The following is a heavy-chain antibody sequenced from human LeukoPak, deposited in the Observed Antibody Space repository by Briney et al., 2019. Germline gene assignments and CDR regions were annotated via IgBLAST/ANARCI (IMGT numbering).Heavy chain of an antibody. CDR1: GGSLSRSNW. V-gene: IGHV4-4*02. CDR3: ASKLVGATSYFDY. D-gene: IGHD1-26*01. CDR2: IYHSGRT. J-gene: IGHJ4*02. Sequence: SQTLSLTCAVSGGSLSRSNWWSWVRPPPGKGLEWIGEIYHSGRTNYNPSLKRRVTISVDKSTNQSSLKLSSVTAADTAVYYCASKLVGATSYFDYWGQGTLVTVSS.